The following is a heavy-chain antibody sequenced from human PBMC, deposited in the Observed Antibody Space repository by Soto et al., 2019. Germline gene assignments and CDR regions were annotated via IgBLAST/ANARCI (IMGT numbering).Heavy chain of an antibody. CDR3: ARSEEDSGYYYYGMDV. D-gene: IGHD2-15*01. J-gene: IGHJ6*02. Sequence: PPQSLSLTCVGPGDTVSSNSVAWNWVRQSPSRGLEWLGRTYYRSRWYSDYAVSVRSRIDINSDTSKNQVSLQLNSVTPEDQAVYYGARSEEDSGYYYYGMDVWGQRTTVTVSS. V-gene: IGHV6-1*01. CDR2: TYYRSRWYS. CDR1: GDTVSSNSVA.